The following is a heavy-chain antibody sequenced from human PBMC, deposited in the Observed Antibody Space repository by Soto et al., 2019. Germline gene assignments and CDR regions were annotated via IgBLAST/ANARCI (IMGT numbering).Heavy chain of an antibody. CDR3: AREGAAAAKMFDY. V-gene: IGHV1-46*01. CDR2: INPYDDTT. Sequence: QVRLVQSGAEVKKPGASVKVSCKATGFSFSSYYMHWVRHAPGQGLEWLGLINPYDDTTDYAQKFQGRLTLTRDTSTMMVYMELSSLRSEDTAVYYCAREGAAAAKMFDYWNQGTLSTVSS. CDR1: GFSFSSYY. J-gene: IGHJ4*02. D-gene: IGHD6-13*01.